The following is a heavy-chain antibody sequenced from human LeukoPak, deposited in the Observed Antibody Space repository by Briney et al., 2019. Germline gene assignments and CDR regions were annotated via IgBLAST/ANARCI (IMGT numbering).Heavy chain of an antibody. D-gene: IGHD3-22*01. CDR1: GYTFTGYY. CDR3: ASLPDTYDSSGYYSIFDC. J-gene: IGHJ4*02. CDR2: INPNSGGT. V-gene: IGHV1-2*02. Sequence: ASVKVSCKASGYTFTGYYMHWVRQAPGQGLEWMGWINPNSGGTNYAQKFQGRVTMTRDTSISTAYMELSRLRSDSTAVYYCASLPDTYDSSGYYSIFDCWCQGTLVTVSS.